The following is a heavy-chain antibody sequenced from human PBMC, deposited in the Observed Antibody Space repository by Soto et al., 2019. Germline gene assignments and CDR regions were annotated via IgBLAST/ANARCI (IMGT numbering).Heavy chain of an antibody. V-gene: IGHV4-31*02. Sequence: GGSISSGTYYWTWIRQRPGKGLEWIGFIYYSGRTYYNPSLKSRTTISLDTSENQFSLRLSSVTAADTAVYYCARDSDFCTGGSCYGNFDFWGQGTLVTVSS. J-gene: IGHJ4*02. CDR2: IYYSGRT. CDR1: GGSISSGTYY. D-gene: IGHD2-15*01. CDR3: ARDSDFCTGGSCYGNFDF.